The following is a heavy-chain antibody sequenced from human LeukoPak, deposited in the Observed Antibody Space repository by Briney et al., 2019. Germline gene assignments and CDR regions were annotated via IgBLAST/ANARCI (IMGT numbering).Heavy chain of an antibody. J-gene: IGHJ4*02. D-gene: IGHD3-10*01. CDR3: SVAPGNY. CDR1: GYTFTAFY. CDR2: INPNSDYT. Sequence: GASVKVSCKASGYTFTAFYIHWERQAHGQGLEWMGWINPNSDYTFYAQKFQGRVTLTRDTSISTVYMELTTLTSDDTALYYCSVAPGNYWGQGTLVSVSA. V-gene: IGHV1-2*02.